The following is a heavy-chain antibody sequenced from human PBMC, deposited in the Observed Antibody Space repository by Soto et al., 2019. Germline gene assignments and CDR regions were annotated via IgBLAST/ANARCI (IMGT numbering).Heavy chain of an antibody. J-gene: IGHJ4*02. D-gene: IGHD2-8*01. Sequence: ASVKVSCKASGYTFTSYAMHWVRQAPGQRLEWMGWINAGNGNTKYSQKFQGRVTITRDTSASTAYMELSSLRSEDTAVYYCARAAGYCTNGVCEIDYWGQGTLVTVSS. CDR3: ARAAGYCTNGVCEIDY. CDR2: INAGNGNT. V-gene: IGHV1-3*01. CDR1: GYTFTSYA.